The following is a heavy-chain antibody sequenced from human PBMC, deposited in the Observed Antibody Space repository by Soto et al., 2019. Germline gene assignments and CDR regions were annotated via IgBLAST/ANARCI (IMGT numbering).Heavy chain of an antibody. CDR3: AREGGDGDNSNAFDI. Sequence: ASETLSLTCPVSGGSISSGDYYWSWIRQPPGKGLEWIGYIHYSGSTYYNPSLKSRVTISVDTSKNQFSLKLSSVTAADTAVYYCAREGGDGDNSNAFDICGQGTMVTVSS. CDR1: GGSISSGDYY. V-gene: IGHV4-30-4*01. J-gene: IGHJ3*02. CDR2: IHYSGST.